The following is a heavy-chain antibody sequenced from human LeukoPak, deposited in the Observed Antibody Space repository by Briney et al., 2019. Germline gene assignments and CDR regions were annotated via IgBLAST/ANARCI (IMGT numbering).Heavy chain of an antibody. V-gene: IGHV4-59*12. CDR2: IYYSGST. D-gene: IGHD2-15*01. Sequence: PSETLSLTCTVSGGSISSYYWSWIRQPPGKGLEWIGYIYYSGSTNYNPSLKSRVTISVDTSKNQFSLKLSSVTAADTAVYYCASGYSREHYYYYYMDVWGKGTTVTISS. J-gene: IGHJ6*03. CDR1: GGSISSYY. CDR3: ASGYSREHYYYYYMDV.